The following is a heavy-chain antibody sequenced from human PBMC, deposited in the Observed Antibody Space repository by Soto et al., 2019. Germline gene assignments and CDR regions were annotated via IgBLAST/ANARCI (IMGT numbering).Heavy chain of an antibody. CDR1: GYTFTSYA. CDR3: ARFDSSGYFYYGMDV. Sequence: ASVKVSCKASGYTFTSYAMHWVRQAPGQRLEWMGWINAGNGNTKYSQKLQGRVTITRDTSASTAYMELSSLRSEDTAVYYCARFDSSGYFYYGMDVWGQGTTVTVSS. V-gene: IGHV1-3*01. CDR2: INAGNGNT. D-gene: IGHD3-22*01. J-gene: IGHJ6*02.